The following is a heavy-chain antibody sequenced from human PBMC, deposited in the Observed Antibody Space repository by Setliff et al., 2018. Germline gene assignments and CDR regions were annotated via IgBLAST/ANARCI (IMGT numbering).Heavy chain of an antibody. CDR1: GDSFRSYQ. CDR2: IIPAFTTA. CDR3: ARNAITGSTRKYYYYMDV. Sequence: ASVKVSCKASGDSFRSYQIIWVRQAPGQGLELMGGIIPAFTTANYAANFNDRLSITADESTSTAYMELSNLRSDDTAVYYCARNAITGSTRKYYYYMDVWGQGTTVTVSS. J-gene: IGHJ6*03. V-gene: IGHV1-69*13. D-gene: IGHD1-7*01.